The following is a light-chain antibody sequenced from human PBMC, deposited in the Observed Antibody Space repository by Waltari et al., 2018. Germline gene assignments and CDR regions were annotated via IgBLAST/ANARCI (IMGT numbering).Light chain of an antibody. Sequence: EIVLTQSPATLSLSPGERATLSCRASQSVSTYLAWYQQKPGQAPRLLSYDASNRATGIPTRFSGSGAGTDFTLTISSLEPEDFAIYYCQQRSNWPPYTFGQGTKLELK. CDR2: DAS. V-gene: IGKV3-11*01. CDR3: QQRSNWPPYT. J-gene: IGKJ2*01. CDR1: QSVSTY.